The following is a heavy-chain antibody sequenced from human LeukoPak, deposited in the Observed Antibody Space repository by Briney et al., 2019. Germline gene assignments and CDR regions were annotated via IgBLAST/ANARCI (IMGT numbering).Heavy chain of an antibody. CDR3: AKDPPQSVRFLEWFLYYFDY. V-gene: IGHV1-24*01. Sequence: ASMKVSCKVSGYTLTELSMHWVRQAPGKGLEWMGGFDPEDGETIYAQKFQGRVTVTEDTSTDTAYMELSSLRSEDTAVYYCAKDPPQSVRFLEWFLYYFDYWGQGTLVTVSS. J-gene: IGHJ4*02. D-gene: IGHD3-3*01. CDR1: GYTLTELS. CDR2: FDPEDGET.